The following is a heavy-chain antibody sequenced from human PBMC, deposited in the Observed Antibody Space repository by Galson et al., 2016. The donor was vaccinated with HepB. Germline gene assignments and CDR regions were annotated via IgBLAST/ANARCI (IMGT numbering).Heavy chain of an antibody. CDR2: VYHSGTT. V-gene: IGHV4-39*01. Sequence: LSLTCSVSGNSISATTHYWGWIRQPPGGGLEWIASVYHSGTTYYNPAVESRLTISVDTSKNQFFLQLTSVTAADMAFYYCAAPPGGNYDYEYWGQGILVTVSS. CDR3: AAPPGGNYDYEY. D-gene: IGHD1-7*01. J-gene: IGHJ4*02. CDR1: GNSISATTHY.